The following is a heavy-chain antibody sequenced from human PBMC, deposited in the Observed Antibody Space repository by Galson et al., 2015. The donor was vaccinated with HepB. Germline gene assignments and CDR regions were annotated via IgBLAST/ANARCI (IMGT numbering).Heavy chain of an antibody. J-gene: IGHJ4*02. CDR3: AREGIAAPVNPVDY. CDR2: ITPIFGTA. Sequence: SVKVSCKASGGTFSTYAISWVRQAPGQGLQWMGGITPIFGTAKYAQKFQGRVTITADESTNTAYMEVRRLRSEDTAVYYCAREGIAAPVNPVDYWGQGTLVTVFS. D-gene: IGHD6-13*01. V-gene: IGHV1-69*13. CDR1: GGTFSTYA.